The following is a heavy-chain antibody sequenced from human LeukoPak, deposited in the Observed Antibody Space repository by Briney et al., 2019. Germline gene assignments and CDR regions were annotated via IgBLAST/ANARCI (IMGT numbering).Heavy chain of an antibody. CDR3: ARDLAYSRLDY. J-gene: IGHJ4*02. V-gene: IGHV3-7*01. CDR1: GLTFSSSW. Sequence: PGGSLRLSCAVSGLTFSSSWMDWVRQAPGKGLEWVASINPDGNKKYSADSVKGRFTIPRDNAENSLYLQMNSLRVEDTAFYYCARDLAYSRLDYWGQGMLVTASS. D-gene: IGHD5-18*01. CDR2: INPDGNKK.